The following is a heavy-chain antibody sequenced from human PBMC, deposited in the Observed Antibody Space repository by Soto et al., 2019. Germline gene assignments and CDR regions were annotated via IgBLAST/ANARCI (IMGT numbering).Heavy chain of an antibody. CDR3: ARDRTPSSIWSWGHSYNWLDP. CDR1: GYTFTSSG. J-gene: IGHJ5*02. D-gene: IGHD6-13*01. V-gene: IGHV1-18*01. CDR2: ISAHNGNT. Sequence: QVQRVQSGAEVKKPGASVKVSCKASGYTFTSSGISWVRQAPGHGLDGMGWISAHNGNTNYAQKLQGRVTMTTDTPTSTAYMELRGLGSDDTAVYCCARDRTPSSIWSWGHSYNWLDPWGQGTLVTVSS.